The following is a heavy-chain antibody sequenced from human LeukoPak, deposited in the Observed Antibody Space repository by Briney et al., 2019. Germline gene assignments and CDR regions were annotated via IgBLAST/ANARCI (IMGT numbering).Heavy chain of an antibody. CDR2: IYYSGST. CDR1: GGSISSYY. D-gene: IGHD6-13*01. Sequence: SETLSLTCTVSGGSISSYYWSWIRQPPGKGLEWIGYIYYSGSTNYNPSLKSRVTISVDTSKNQFSLKLSSVTAADTAVYYCARGTYSSSWYVSPPRFDYWGQGTLVTVSS. V-gene: IGHV4-59*01. CDR3: ARGTYSSSWYVSPPRFDY. J-gene: IGHJ4*02.